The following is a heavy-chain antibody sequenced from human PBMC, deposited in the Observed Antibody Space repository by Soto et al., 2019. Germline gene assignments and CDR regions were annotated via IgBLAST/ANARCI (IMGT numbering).Heavy chain of an antibody. CDR2: IYYSGST. Sequence: SETLSLTCTVSGGSISSCDYYWSWIRQPPGKGLEWIGYIYYSGSTYYNPSLKSRVTISVDTSKNQFSLKLSSVTAADTAVYYCARVLGGGSYYGRYYYYGMDVWGQGTTVTVSS. V-gene: IGHV4-30-4*01. J-gene: IGHJ6*02. CDR1: GGSISSCDYY. D-gene: IGHD1-26*01. CDR3: ARVLGGGSYYGRYYYYGMDV.